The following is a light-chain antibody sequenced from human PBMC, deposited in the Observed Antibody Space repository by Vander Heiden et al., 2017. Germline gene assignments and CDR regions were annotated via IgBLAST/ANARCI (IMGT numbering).Light chain of an antibody. Sequence: EVVMTQSPDTLSVSQGETATLYCRASQSISRDLAWYQQKPGQPPKLLIYDTSDRAAGLPARFSGSGSGTEFTLTISSLQSEDFAVYSCQQYNYWPPSFGGGTKVEIK. J-gene: IGKJ4*01. V-gene: IGKV3-15*01. CDR3: QQYNYWPPS. CDR2: DTS. CDR1: QSISRD.